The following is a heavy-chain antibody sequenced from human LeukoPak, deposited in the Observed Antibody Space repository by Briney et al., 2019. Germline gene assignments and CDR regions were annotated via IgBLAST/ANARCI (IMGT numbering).Heavy chain of an antibody. D-gene: IGHD3-16*02. CDR3: GYTNKFYH. CDR2: IKHDGSEE. V-gene: IGHV3-7*01. Sequence: GGSLRLSCVASGLTISGQWMNWVRQAPGQGLEWVANIKHDGSEEYYVDSVKGRFTLSRDDGRNSVSLQMNSVRAEDTAVYYCGYTNKFYHWGQGTLVVVS. CDR1: GLTISGQW. J-gene: IGHJ4*02.